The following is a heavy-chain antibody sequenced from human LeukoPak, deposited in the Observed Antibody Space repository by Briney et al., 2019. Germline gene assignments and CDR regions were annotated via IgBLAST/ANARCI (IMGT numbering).Heavy chain of an antibody. V-gene: IGHV3-30*18. CDR1: AFTFSSYG. Sequence: GSLRLSCAASAFTFSSYGMHWVRQAPGKGLEWVAVISFDGNNKYYADSVKGRFTISRDNSKNTLYLQMNSLRAEDTAVYYCAKDRHPARTDGYYFDYWGQGTLVTVSS. J-gene: IGHJ4*02. CDR3: AKDRHPARTDGYYFDY. D-gene: IGHD1-14*01. CDR2: ISFDGNNK.